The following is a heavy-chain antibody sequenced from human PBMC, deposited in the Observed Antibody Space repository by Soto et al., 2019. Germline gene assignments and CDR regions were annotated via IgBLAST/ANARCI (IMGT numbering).Heavy chain of an antibody. CDR1: GGTFSSYA. CDR2: IIPIFGTA. J-gene: IGHJ6*02. CDR3: ARDPGDPPYYYYGMDV. V-gene: IGHV1-69*01. Sequence: QVQLVQSGAEVKKPGSSVKVSCKASGGTFSSYAISWVRQAPGQGLEWMGGIIPIFGTANYAQKFQGRVTITADESTSTDYMELSSLRSEDTAVYYCARDPGDPPYYYYGMDVWGQGTTVTVSS.